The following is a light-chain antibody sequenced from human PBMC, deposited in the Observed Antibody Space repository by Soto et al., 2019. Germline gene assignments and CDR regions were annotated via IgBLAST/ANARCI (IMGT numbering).Light chain of an antibody. V-gene: IGKV1-39*01. CDR1: QSLSSS. Sequence: DIQMTQSPSSLSASVGDRVTITCRASQSLSSSLNWYQQKPGKAPNLLIYAASTLQSGVPSRFSGSGSGTDFTLTISSLEPEDFAVYYCQQHANWPLTFGGGTKVEIK. CDR3: QQHANWPLT. J-gene: IGKJ4*01. CDR2: AAS.